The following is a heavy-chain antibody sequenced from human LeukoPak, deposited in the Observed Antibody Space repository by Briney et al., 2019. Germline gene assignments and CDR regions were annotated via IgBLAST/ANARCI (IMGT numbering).Heavy chain of an antibody. D-gene: IGHD3-22*01. CDR3: ASYVDSSGYYYNLPNY. Sequence: SETLSLTCTVSGGSISNYYWNWIWQPAGKGLEWIGRIYSSGSTNYNPSLKSRVTMSVDTSKNQFSLKLSSVTAADTAVYYCASYVDSSGYYYNLPNYWGQGTLVTVSS. V-gene: IGHV4-4*07. CDR2: IYSSGST. J-gene: IGHJ4*02. CDR1: GGSISNYY.